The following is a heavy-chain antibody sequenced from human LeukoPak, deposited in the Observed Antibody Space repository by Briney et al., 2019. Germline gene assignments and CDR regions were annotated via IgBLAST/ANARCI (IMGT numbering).Heavy chain of an antibody. CDR3: ARGYYDSSGYSHTAFDI. CDR1: GFTFSSYA. Sequence: PGGSLRLSCAASGFTFSSYAMNWVRQAPGKGLEWVSAISGSGGNTYYADSVKGRFTISRDNSKNTLYLQMNSLRAEDTAVYYCARGYYDSSGYSHTAFDIWGQGTMVTVSS. J-gene: IGHJ3*02. D-gene: IGHD3-22*01. V-gene: IGHV3-23*01. CDR2: ISGSGGNT.